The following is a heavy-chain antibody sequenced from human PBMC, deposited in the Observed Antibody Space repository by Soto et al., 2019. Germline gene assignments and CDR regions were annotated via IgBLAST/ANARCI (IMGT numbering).Heavy chain of an antibody. CDR3: ARIRPLRFLEWLPRLDFDY. CDR2: ISAYNGNT. V-gene: IGHV1-18*01. Sequence: ASVKVSCKASGYTFTSYGISWVRQAPGQGLEWMGWISAYNGNTNYAQKLQGRVTMTTDTSTSTAYMELRSLRSDDTAVYYCARIRPLRFLEWLPRLDFDYWGQGTLVTVSS. D-gene: IGHD3-3*01. CDR1: GYTFTSYG. J-gene: IGHJ4*02.